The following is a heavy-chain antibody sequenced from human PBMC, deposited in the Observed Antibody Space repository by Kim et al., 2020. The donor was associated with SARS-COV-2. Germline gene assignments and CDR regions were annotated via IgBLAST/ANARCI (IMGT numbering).Heavy chain of an antibody. V-gene: IGHV3-23*01. CDR3: AKDPKYYDFWSERGSNFDY. J-gene: IGHJ4*02. Sequence: GRFTISRDNSKNTLYLQMNSLRAEDTAVYYCAKDPKYYDFWSERGSNFDYWGQGTLVTVSS. D-gene: IGHD3-3*01.